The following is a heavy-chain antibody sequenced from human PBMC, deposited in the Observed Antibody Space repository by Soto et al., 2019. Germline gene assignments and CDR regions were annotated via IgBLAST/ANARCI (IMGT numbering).Heavy chain of an antibody. Sequence: PSDILSLTCTVSGRSITSISSYWGWMRQPPGKGLEWIGNIYYSGSTYYNPSLKSRVTISVDTSTNQFSLNLTSVTAADTAVYYCARLLRHNYYGMDVWGQGTTVT. CDR2: IYYSGST. V-gene: IGHV4-39*01. D-gene: IGHD5-12*01. J-gene: IGHJ6*02. CDR3: ARLLRHNYYGMDV. CDR1: GRSITSISSY.